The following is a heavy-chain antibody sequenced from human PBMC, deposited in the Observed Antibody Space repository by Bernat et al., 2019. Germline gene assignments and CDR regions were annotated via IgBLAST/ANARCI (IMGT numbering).Heavy chain of an antibody. Sequence: QVQLVQSGAEVKKPGASVKVSCKASGYSFTNYYMHWVRQAPGQGLEGMGIFNPGTGSTTYAQKFQGRVTMTRDTSTSTVHMELSSLISEDTAVYYCSVGYTARRGTNAIDIWGQGKMATVSS. V-gene: IGHV1-46*03. J-gene: IGHJ3*02. CDR2: FNPGTGST. D-gene: IGHD6-13*01. CDR3: SVGYTARRGTNAIDI. CDR1: GYSFTNYY.